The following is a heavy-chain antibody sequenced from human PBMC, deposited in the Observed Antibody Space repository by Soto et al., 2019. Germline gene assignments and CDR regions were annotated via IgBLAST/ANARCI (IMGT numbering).Heavy chain of an antibody. V-gene: IGHV1-8*01. CDR1: GYTFTSND. CDR2: MNPDSGET. CDR3: VRVVAIPGYPDN. D-gene: IGHD5-12*01. Sequence: ASVKVSCKASGYTFTSNDINWVRQATGQGLEWMGWMNPDSGETGYARKFQGRVTMTRNTSISTAYMELSSLGSDDTAVYYCVRVVAIPGYPDNWGQGTLVTVSS. J-gene: IGHJ4*02.